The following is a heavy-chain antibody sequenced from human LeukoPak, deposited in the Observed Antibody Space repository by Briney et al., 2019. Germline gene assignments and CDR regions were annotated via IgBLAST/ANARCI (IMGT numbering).Heavy chain of an antibody. Sequence: ASVKVSCKAFDYTIANYGVTWVRQAPGQGLEWMAWISAYDGRTKFEQKFLDRVTMTTDSSTNTAYMELKRLRSDDTAIYYCARACRFNCQEGFDHWGQGTLVTVSS. V-gene: IGHV1-18*01. CDR2: ISAYDGRT. CDR1: DYTIANYG. D-gene: IGHD1-1*01. J-gene: IGHJ4*02. CDR3: ARACRFNCQEGFDH.